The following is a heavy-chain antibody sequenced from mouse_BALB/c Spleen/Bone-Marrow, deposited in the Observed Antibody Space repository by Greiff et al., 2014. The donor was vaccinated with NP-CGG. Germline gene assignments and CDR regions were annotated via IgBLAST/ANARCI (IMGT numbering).Heavy chain of an antibody. J-gene: IGHJ2*01. CDR3: ARRGYYGSSLDY. CDR1: GYSITSDNA. Sequence: VQLQQSGPGLVKPSQSLSLTCTVTGYSITSDNAWNWIRQFPGDKLEWMGYISYSGSTSYNPSLKSRISITRDTSKNQFFLQLNSVTTEDTATYYCARRGYYGSSLDYWGQGTALTVSS. CDR2: ISYSGST. D-gene: IGHD1-1*01. V-gene: IGHV3-2*02.